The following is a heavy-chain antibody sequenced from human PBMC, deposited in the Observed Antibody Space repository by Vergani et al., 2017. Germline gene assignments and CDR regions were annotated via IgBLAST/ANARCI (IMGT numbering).Heavy chain of an antibody. Sequence: QLQESGPGLVKPSATLSLTCSVSGASLSSSDHYWSWIRQRSDKGLEWVGHIFRSGTTYYNPSLKSRLIMSVDTSKNQFSLKLTSVTAADTAMYYCARENVVIARIFDFWGQGTLVTVSS. V-gene: IGHV4-31*03. D-gene: IGHD2-21*01. CDR2: IFRSGTT. J-gene: IGHJ4*02. CDR3: ARENVVIARIFDF. CDR1: GASLSSSDHY.